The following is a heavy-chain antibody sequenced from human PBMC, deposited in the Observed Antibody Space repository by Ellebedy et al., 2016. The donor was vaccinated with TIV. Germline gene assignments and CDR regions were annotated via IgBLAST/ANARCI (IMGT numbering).Heavy chain of an antibody. CDR3: TRAGAGGAAGLFGS. CDR1: GDSVSSKSAI. Sequence: MPSETLSLTCAISGDSVSSKSAIWHWIRQSPSRGLEWLGRTYYRSTWYDDYAVSVRSRTTVKADTSKNQFTLRLNSVTPEDTAVYYCTRAGAGGAAGLFGSWGQGTLVTVSS. J-gene: IGHJ4*02. V-gene: IGHV6-1*01. CDR2: TYYRSTWYD. D-gene: IGHD6-13*01.